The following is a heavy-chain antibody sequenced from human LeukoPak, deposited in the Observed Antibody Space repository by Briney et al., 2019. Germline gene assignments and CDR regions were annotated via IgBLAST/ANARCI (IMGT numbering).Heavy chain of an antibody. V-gene: IGHV4-4*07. CDR3: ARECSRPGSLRYYYYYMDV. Sequence: SETLSLTCTVSGGSISSYYWSWIRQPAGKGLERIGRIYTSGSTNYNPSLKSRVTMSVDTSKNQFSLKLSSVTAADTAVYYCARECSRPGSLRYYYYYMDVWGKGTTVTVSS. J-gene: IGHJ6*03. CDR2: IYTSGST. D-gene: IGHD1-1*01. CDR1: GGSISSYY.